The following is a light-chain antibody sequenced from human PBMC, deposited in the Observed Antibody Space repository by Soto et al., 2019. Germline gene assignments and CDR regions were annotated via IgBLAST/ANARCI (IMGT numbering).Light chain of an antibody. CDR3: VSYTTSASYV. J-gene: IGLJ1*01. V-gene: IGLV2-14*01. Sequence: QSVLTQPASVSGSPGQSITISCTGTSSDVGGFIFVSWYQQHPGRAPKLMIYDVSNRPSGVSNRFSGSKSGNTASLTISGLQADDDADYYCVSYTTSASYVFXTGTKVTVL. CDR1: SSDVGGFIF. CDR2: DVS.